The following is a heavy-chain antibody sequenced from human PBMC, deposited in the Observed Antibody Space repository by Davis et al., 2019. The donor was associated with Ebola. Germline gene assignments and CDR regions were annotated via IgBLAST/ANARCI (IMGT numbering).Heavy chain of an antibody. Sequence: PGGSLRLSCAASGFIINGYGLNWVRQAPGRGLEWVSFISVGSDKSYYADSVQGRFTLSRDNAKNSLYLQMNSLRDEDTAVYYCALRNLGTYSGHFLANWGQGTLVTVSS. V-gene: IGHV3-48*02. CDR1: GFIINGYG. D-gene: IGHD1-26*01. CDR2: ISVGSDKS. J-gene: IGHJ4*02. CDR3: ALRNLGTYSGHFLAN.